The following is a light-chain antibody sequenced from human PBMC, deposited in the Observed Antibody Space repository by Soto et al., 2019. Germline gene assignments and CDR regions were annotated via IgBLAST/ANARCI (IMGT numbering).Light chain of an antibody. CDR1: SSNIGSNT. V-gene: IGLV1-44*01. Sequence: QSVLTQPPSASGTPGQRVTISCSGSSSNIGSNTVNWYQQLPGTAPKLLIYSNNQRPSGVPDRFSGSKSGTSASLAISGLQSEDEADYYCAAWDDSLNGPVFGGGTTLPS. CDR2: SNN. CDR3: AAWDDSLNGPV. J-gene: IGLJ2*01.